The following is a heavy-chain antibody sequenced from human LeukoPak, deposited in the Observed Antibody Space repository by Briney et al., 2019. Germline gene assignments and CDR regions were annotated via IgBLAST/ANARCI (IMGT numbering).Heavy chain of an antibody. V-gene: IGHV3-23*01. D-gene: IGHD6-25*01. CDR3: AKGSGTSRPYYFDY. J-gene: IGHJ4*02. CDR2: ISVSGDLT. Sequence: GGSLRLSCAASGFDFNSYVMTWVRQAPGKGLDWFSAISVSGDLTYYADSVKGRFTISRDSSRGTLYLQMTSLTAEDTAVYYCAKGSGTSRPYYFDYWGRGTLVTVSS. CDR1: GFDFNSYV.